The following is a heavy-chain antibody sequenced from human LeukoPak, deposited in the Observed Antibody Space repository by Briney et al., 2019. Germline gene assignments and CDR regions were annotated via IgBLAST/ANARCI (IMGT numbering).Heavy chain of an antibody. CDR3: ARLRPDYDILTGFPMDV. CDR2: IYYSGST. Sequence: SETLSLTCSVSGGSISSYSWSWIRQPPGKGLEWIGYIYYSGSTNYNPSLKRRVTQSVDTSKNQFSLKLSSVTAADTAVYYCARLRPDYDILTGFPMDVWGPGTTVTVSS. V-gene: IGHV4-59*01. CDR1: GGSISSYS. D-gene: IGHD3-9*01. J-gene: IGHJ6*02.